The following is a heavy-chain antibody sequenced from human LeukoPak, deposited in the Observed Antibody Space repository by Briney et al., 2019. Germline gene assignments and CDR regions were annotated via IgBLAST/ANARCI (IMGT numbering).Heavy chain of an antibody. CDR1: GFTFSSYE. D-gene: IGHD6-19*01. Sequence: GGSLRLSCAASGFTFSSYEMNWVRQATGKGLEWVSAIDTAGDTYYPGSVKGRFTISRENAKNSLYLQMNSLRAGDTAVYYCAKVGEAGKGFDYWGQGTLVTVSS. CDR2: IDTAGDT. CDR3: AKVGEAGKGFDY. V-gene: IGHV3-13*01. J-gene: IGHJ4*02.